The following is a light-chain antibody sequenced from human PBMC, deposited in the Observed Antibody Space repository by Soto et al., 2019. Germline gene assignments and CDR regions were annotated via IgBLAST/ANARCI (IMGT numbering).Light chain of an antibody. CDR3: QPYGDSPFT. J-gene: IGKJ3*01. Sequence: EIVLTQSPGTLSFSPGERATLTCRASQSVSYNCLAWYQQKPGQAPRLLIYGVSSRATGIPDRFSGSGSGTDFTLTISRLEPEDFAVYYCQPYGDSPFTFGPGTKVDLK. CDR1: QSVSYNC. CDR2: GVS. V-gene: IGKV3-20*01.